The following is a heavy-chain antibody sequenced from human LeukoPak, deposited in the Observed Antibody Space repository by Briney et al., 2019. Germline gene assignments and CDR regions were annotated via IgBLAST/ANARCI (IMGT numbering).Heavy chain of an antibody. CDR3: ARVAAYYYMDV. V-gene: IGHV4-59*01. D-gene: IGHD6-25*01. CDR2: IYYSGST. Sequence: PSETLSLTCTVSGGSISSYYWSWIRRPPGKGLEWIGYIYYSGSTNYNPSLKSRVTISVDTSKNQFSLKLSSVTAADTAVYYCARVAAYYYMDVWGKGTTVTISS. J-gene: IGHJ6*03. CDR1: GGSISSYY.